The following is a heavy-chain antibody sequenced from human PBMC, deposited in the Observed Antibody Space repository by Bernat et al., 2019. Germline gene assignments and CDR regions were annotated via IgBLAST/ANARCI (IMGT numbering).Heavy chain of an antibody. D-gene: IGHD1/OR15-1a*01. J-gene: IGHJ5*02. V-gene: IGHV3-21*01. CDR3: AREAGTGTAQNWFDP. Sequence: EVQLVESGGGLVKPGGSLRLSCAASGFTFSSYSMNWVRQAPGKGLEWVSSISSSSSYIYYADSVKGRFTIAGDNAKNALYLQMNSLRAEDTAVYYCAREAGTGTAQNWFDPWGQGTLVTVSS. CDR2: ISSSSSYI. CDR1: GFTFSSYS.